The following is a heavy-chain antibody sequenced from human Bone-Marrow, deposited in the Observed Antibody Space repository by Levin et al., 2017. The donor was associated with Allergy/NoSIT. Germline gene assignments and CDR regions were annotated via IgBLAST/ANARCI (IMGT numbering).Heavy chain of an antibody. Sequence: ASVKVSCKASGYTFTYYGISWVRQAPGQGLEWMGWISAYNGNTNYAQKFQGRVTMTTDTSTSTGYMELRSLRSDDTAVYYCARGDADGSGSYYGHWGQGILVTVTS. CDR1: GYTFTYYG. CDR3: ARGDADGSGSYYGH. V-gene: IGHV1-18*01. CDR2: ISAYNGNT. J-gene: IGHJ4*02. D-gene: IGHD3-10*01.